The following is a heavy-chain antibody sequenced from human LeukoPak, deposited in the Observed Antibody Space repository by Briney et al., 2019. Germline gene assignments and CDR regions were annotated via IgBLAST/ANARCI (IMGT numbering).Heavy chain of an antibody. CDR1: GFTFSSYA. CDR2: ISGGGGNT. CDR3: AKRTGYGGNSDHAFDI. J-gene: IGHJ3*02. D-gene: IGHD4-23*01. Sequence: PGGSLRLSCAASGFTFSSYAMSWVRQAPGKGLEWVSVISGGGGNTYYSDSVKGRFTISRDNSKNTLYLQMNSLRAEDTAVYYCAKRTGYGGNSDHAFDIWGQGTMVTVSS. V-gene: IGHV3-23*01.